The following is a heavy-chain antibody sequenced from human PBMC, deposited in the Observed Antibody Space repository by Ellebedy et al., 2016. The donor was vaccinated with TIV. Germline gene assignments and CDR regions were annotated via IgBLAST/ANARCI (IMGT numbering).Heavy chain of an antibody. CDR1: GFTFSIYA. Sequence: GESLKISCAASGFTFSIYAMSWVRQAPGKGLEWVSLISGSGDSTYYADSVKGRFTISRANANSSLSLQMSSLRGDDTAIYYSARGSYNSGVLGYWGQGTLVTVSS. J-gene: IGHJ4*02. CDR3: ARGSYNSGVLGY. CDR2: ISGSGDST. D-gene: IGHD1-26*01. V-gene: IGHV3-23*01.